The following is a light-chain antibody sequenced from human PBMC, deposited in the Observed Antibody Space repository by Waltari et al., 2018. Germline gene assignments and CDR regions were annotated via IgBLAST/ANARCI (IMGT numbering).Light chain of an antibody. CDR3: QAWHRNTVI. Sequence: SYELTQPPSVSVSPGQTASVTCFGDESDTEYTSCYQHRPGQSPVLIIYQDSKRPSGTPARFSGSKSGNTATLTISGTQAVDEAAYYCQAWHRNTVIFGGGTELTVL. CDR1: ESDTEY. CDR2: QDS. J-gene: IGLJ2*01. V-gene: IGLV3-1*01.